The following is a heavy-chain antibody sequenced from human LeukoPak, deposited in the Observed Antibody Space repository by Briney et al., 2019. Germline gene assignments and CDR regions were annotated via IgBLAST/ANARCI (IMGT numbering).Heavy chain of an antibody. CDR2: ISSSSSYI. Sequence: GGSLRLSCAASGFTFSSYSMNWVRQAPGKGLEWVSSISSSSSYIYYADSVKGRFTISRDNAKNSLYLQMNSLRAEDMAVYYCARVHSSWSFDYWGQGTLVTVSS. CDR3: ARVHSSWSFDY. J-gene: IGHJ4*02. D-gene: IGHD6-13*01. CDR1: GFTFSSYS. V-gene: IGHV3-21*01.